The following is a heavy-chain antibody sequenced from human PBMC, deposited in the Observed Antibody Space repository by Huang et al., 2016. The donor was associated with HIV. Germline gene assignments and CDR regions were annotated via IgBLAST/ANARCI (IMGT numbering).Heavy chain of an antibody. D-gene: IGHD4-17*01. CDR3: ARSAYGDLDY. Sequence: QVHLVQSGAEVKKPGASVKVSCKASGYTFTNYDINWVRQAPGRGLEWMGVMKPNTGNTGRAQSFQGRVTMTRKTSITTAYMELTSLTSEDTAVYYCARSAYGDLDYWGLGTLVIVSS. V-gene: IGHV1-8*02. CDR2: MKPNTGNT. CDR1: GYTFTNYD. J-gene: IGHJ4*02.